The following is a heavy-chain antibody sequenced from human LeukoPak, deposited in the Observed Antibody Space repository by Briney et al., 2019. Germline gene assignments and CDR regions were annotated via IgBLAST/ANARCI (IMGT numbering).Heavy chain of an antibody. CDR1: GFTFSIYW. V-gene: IGHV3-7*01. Sequence: GGSLTLSCGASGFTFSIYWMTWVRQAPGKGLEWVANIYHDGSEKYYVDSVKGRFTISRDNTKNSLYLQMNSLRAEDTAVYYCARVRFAIIDAYYFDYWGQGTLVTVSS. D-gene: IGHD3-16*02. CDR2: IYHDGSEK. J-gene: IGHJ4*02. CDR3: ARVRFAIIDAYYFDY.